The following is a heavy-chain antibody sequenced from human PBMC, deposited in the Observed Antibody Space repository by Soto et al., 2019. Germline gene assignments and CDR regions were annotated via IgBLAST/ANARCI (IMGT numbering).Heavy chain of an antibody. CDR2: ISYDGSNK. Sequence: GGSLRLSCAASGFTFSSYGMHWVRQAPGKGLEWVAVISYDGSNKYYADSVKGRFTISRDNSKNTLYLQMNSLRAEDTAVYYCAKDEGVGEYYYGSGSYYNPDYWGQGTLVTVSS. D-gene: IGHD3-10*01. V-gene: IGHV3-30*18. CDR1: GFTFSSYG. J-gene: IGHJ4*02. CDR3: AKDEGVGEYYYGSGSYYNPDY.